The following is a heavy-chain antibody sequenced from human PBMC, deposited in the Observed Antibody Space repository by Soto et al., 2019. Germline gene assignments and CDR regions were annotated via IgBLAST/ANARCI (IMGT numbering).Heavy chain of an antibody. CDR1: GGSISSYY. CDR3: ARRYCSGGSCYFDY. Sequence: QVQLQESGPGLVKPSETLSLTCTVSGGSISSYYWSWIRQPPGKGLEWIGYIYYSGSTNYNPSLRGRVTISVDTSKNQFSLKLSSVTAADTAVYYCARRYCSGGSCYFDYWGQGTLVTVSS. CDR2: IYYSGST. D-gene: IGHD2-15*01. V-gene: IGHV4-59*08. J-gene: IGHJ4*02.